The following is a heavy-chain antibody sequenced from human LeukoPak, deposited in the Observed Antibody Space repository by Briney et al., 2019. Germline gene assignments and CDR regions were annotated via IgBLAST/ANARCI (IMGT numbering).Heavy chain of an antibody. V-gene: IGHV4-30-4*02. CDR3: ARGGSRARGLKSGNWFDP. CDR1: GGSIRSGDYY. CDR2: IYYSGST. Sequence: SETLSLTCTVSGGSIRSGDYYWSWIRQPPGKGLEWIGYIYYSGSTYYNPSLKSRVTISVDTSKNQFSLKLSSVTAADTAVYYCARGGSRARGLKSGNWFDPWGQGTLVTVSS. D-gene: IGHD2-2*01. J-gene: IGHJ5*02.